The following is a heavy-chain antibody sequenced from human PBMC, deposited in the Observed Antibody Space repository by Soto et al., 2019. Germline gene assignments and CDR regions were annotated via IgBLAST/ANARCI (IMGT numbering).Heavy chain of an antibody. V-gene: IGHV3-23*01. CDR3: AKAYYDFWSGPSDYYYYYYMDV. CDR1: GFTFSSYA. CDR2: ISGSGGST. D-gene: IGHD3-3*01. J-gene: IGHJ6*03. Sequence: GGSLRLSCAASGFTFSSYAMSWVRQAPGKGLEWVSAISGSGGSTYYADSVKGRFTISRDNSKNTLYLQMNSLRAEDTAVYYCAKAYYDFWSGPSDYYYYYYMDVWGKGTTVTVSS.